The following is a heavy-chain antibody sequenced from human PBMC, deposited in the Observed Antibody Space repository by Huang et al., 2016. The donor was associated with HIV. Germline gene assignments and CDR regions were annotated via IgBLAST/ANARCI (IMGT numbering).Heavy chain of an antibody. CDR1: GFTFGNYG. Sequence: EVQFVESGGGLVKPGRSLRLSCTASGFTFGNYGLSWFRQARGKGPEWVGFIRSKDDSETTEYAASVKCRFTISRDDSKSIAYLQMNSLKPEDTAVYYCTRDSVYPNYYDGSGFYFDYWGQGTLVTVSS. D-gene: IGHD3-22*01. V-gene: IGHV3-49*05. J-gene: IGHJ4*02. CDR3: TRDSVYPNYYDGSGFYFDY. CDR2: IRSKDDSETT.